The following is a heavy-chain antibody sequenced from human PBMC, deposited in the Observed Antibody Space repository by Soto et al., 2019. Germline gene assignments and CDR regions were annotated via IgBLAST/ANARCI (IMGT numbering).Heavy chain of an antibody. V-gene: IGHV4-61*03. Sequence: LSLTCNVSGDSLHSGAYYWTWIRQSPGRGLEWIGHIYHTGSTNYNPSLRSRLTISLDTSKNHFSLTLRSVKAVDTGVYYCAKSWGGDGYYHWGQGTLVTVSS. CDR1: GDSLHSGAYY. J-gene: IGHJ4*02. D-gene: IGHD1-26*01. CDR2: IYHTGST. CDR3: AKSWGGDGYYH.